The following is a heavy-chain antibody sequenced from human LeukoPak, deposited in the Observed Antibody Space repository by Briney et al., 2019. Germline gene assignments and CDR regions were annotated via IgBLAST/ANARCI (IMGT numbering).Heavy chain of an antibody. CDR2: INPNSGGT. CDR1: GYTFTGYY. V-gene: IGHV1-2*02. CDR3: ARGGYDFWSGYSVPRY. D-gene: IGHD3-3*01. J-gene: IGHJ4*02. Sequence: ASVKDSSKASGYTFTGYYMHWVRQAPGQGLAWMGWINPNSGGTNYAQKFQGRVAMTRDTSISTAYMELSRLRSDDTAVYYCARGGYDFWSGYSVPRYWGQGTLVTVSS.